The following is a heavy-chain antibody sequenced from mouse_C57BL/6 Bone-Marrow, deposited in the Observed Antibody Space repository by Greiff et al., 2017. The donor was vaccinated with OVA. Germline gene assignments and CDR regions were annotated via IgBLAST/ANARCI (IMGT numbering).Heavy chain of an antibody. J-gene: IGHJ2*01. V-gene: IGHV1-72*01. CDR2: IDPNSGGT. D-gene: IGHD1-1*01. CDR1: GYTFTSYW. CDR3: ARWGDITTVVFDY. Sequence: QVQLKQPGAELVKPGASVKLSCKASGYTFTSYWMHWVKQRPGRGLEWIGRIDPNSGGTKYNEKFKSKATLTVDKPSSTAYMQLSSLTSEDSAVYYCARWGDITTVVFDYWGQGTTLTVSS.